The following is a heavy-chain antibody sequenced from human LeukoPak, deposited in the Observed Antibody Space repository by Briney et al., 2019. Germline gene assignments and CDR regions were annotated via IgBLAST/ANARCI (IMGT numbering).Heavy chain of an antibody. CDR3: ARVCHWDADNTRGDPVDY. Sequence: ASVKVSCKASGYTFTGYYMHWVRQAPGQGLEWMGWITPYNGNTNYAQSLQGRVTMTTDTSTSTAYMELRSLRSDDTAVYYCARVCHWDADNTRGDPVDYWGQGTLVTVSS. D-gene: IGHD1-1*01. J-gene: IGHJ4*02. CDR2: ITPYNGNT. V-gene: IGHV1-18*04. CDR1: GYTFTGYY.